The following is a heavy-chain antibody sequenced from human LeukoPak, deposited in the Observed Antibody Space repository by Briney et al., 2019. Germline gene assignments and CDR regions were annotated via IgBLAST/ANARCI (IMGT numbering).Heavy chain of an antibody. CDR2: ILPAFGTS. D-gene: IGHD3-10*01. CDR1: GGSYNNYA. CDR3: ARDHRGFYYGSGSYYYLDV. Sequence: SSVKVSCKASGGSYNNYAITWVRQAPGQGLEWVGGILPAFGTSHYAQRFQGGVTITADESTGTTYMELSSLRSEDTAVYYCARDHRGFYYGSGSYYYLDVWGKGTTVTVSS. V-gene: IGHV1-69*01. J-gene: IGHJ6*03.